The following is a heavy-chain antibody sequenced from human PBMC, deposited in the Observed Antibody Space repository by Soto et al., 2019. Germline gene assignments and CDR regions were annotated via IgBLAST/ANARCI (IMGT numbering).Heavy chain of an antibody. D-gene: IGHD3-3*01. J-gene: IGHJ6*02. V-gene: IGHV4-39*01. CDR2: IYYSGST. CDR3: ARSQESITIFGVIYYYYGMDV. Sequence: PSETLSLTCTVSGGSISSSSYYWDWIRQPPGKGLEWIGSIYYSGSTYYNPSLKSRVTISVDTSKNQFSLKLSSVTAADTAVYYCARSQESITIFGVIYYYYGMDVWGQGTTVTVSS. CDR1: GGSISSSSYY.